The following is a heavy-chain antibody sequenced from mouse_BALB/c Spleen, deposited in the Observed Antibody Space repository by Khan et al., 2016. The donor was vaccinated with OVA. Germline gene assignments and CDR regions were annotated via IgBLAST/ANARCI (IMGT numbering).Heavy chain of an antibody. Sequence: VQLKQSGPGLVKPSQSLSLTCTVTGYSITSDYAWNWIRKFPGNKLEWMGYIRYSGNTKYNPSFKSRTSITRDTSKNPFFMQLNSVTTEDTATYYCARIYGGDFDYWGQGTTLTVSS. V-gene: IGHV3-2*02. J-gene: IGHJ2*01. CDR3: ARIYGGDFDY. CDR2: IRYSGNT. D-gene: IGHD1-1*01. CDR1: GYSITSDYA.